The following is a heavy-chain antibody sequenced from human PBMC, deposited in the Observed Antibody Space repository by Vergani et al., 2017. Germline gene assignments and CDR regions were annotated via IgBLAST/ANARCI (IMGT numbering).Heavy chain of an antibody. D-gene: IGHD4-17*01. V-gene: IGHV6-1*01. J-gene: IGHJ5*02. CDR2: TYYRSKWYN. CDR1: GDSVSSNSAA. Sequence: QVQLQQSGPGLVKPSQTLSLTCAISGDSVSSNSAAWNWIRQSPSRCLEWLGRTYYRSKWYNDYAVSVKSRITINPDTSRNPCYLQLNSVSPEDTAVYYCARGEVRFPTWGQGTLVTVSS. CDR3: ARGEVRFPT.